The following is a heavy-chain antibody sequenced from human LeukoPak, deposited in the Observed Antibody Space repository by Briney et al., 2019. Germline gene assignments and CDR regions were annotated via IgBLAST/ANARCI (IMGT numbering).Heavy chain of an antibody. CDR3: AKDGAWIIFSWFDP. Sequence: GSLSLSCAASGFTFSSYAMSWVRQAPGKGLEWVSAISGSGGSTYYADSVKGRFTISRDNSKNTLYLQMNSLRAEDTAVYYCAKDGAWIIFSWFDPWGQGTLVTVSS. V-gene: IGHV3-23*01. CDR2: ISGSGGST. D-gene: IGHD5-12*01. CDR1: GFTFSSYA. J-gene: IGHJ5*02.